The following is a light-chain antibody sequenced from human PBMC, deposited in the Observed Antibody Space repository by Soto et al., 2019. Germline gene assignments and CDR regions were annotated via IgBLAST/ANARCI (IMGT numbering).Light chain of an antibody. Sequence: DLQMAQSPSTISESVVHTLTVTCGASQSVSGWLAWYQQKPGEAPKLLIYDASALPRGVPSRFSGSGSGTKFTLTIASLQPDDFATYYCQQYETFSGTCGPGTTGDI. CDR2: DAS. J-gene: IGKJ1*01. CDR3: QQYETFSGT. CDR1: QSVSGW. V-gene: IGKV1-5*01.